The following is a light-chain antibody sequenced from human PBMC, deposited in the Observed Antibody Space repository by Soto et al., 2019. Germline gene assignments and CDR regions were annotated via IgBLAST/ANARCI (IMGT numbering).Light chain of an antibody. Sequence: DIQMTQSPSTLSASVGDRVTITCRASQNISDLLAWYQQKPGKDPKLLIYTTSNLESGVPFRFSGSVSGTEFALTISILQPDDFATYYCQQFHRYPWTFGQGTKVELK. J-gene: IGKJ1*01. CDR2: TTS. CDR3: QQFHRYPWT. CDR1: QNISDL. V-gene: IGKV1-5*03.